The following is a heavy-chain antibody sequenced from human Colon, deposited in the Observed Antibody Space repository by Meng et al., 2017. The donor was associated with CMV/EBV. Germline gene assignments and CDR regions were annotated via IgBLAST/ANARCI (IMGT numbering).Heavy chain of an antibody. J-gene: IGHJ4*02. CDR3: ARDLMWLVDY. Sequence: QVQLVESGGGVVQPGRSLRLSCGASGFIFSGYDMHWVRQAPGKGLEWVAIISKDGRQRYYADSVEGRFTISRDNSKNTVYLQMDSLTPEDTAIYYCARDLMWLVDYWGRGTLVTVSS. D-gene: IGHD6-19*01. CDR2: ISKDGRQR. CDR1: GFIFSGYD. V-gene: IGHV3-30*04.